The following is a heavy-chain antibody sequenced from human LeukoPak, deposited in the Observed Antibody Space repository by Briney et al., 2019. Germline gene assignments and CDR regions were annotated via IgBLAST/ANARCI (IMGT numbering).Heavy chain of an antibody. D-gene: IGHD3-16*02. CDR1: GFPFSSYW. Sequence: GGSLRLSCAASGFPFSSYWMHWLRQAPGKGLMWVSRIDSDGSETSYADSVKGRFTISRDNAKNTLYLQMNSLRVEDTAVYYCARVDVERSFRSHYWGQGTLVTVSS. CDR3: ARVDVERSFRSHY. CDR2: IDSDGSET. J-gene: IGHJ4*02. V-gene: IGHV3-74*01.